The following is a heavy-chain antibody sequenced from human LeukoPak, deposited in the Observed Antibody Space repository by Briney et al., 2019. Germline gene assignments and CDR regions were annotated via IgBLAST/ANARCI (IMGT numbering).Heavy chain of an antibody. J-gene: IGHJ3*02. D-gene: IGHD3-22*01. V-gene: IGHV1-69*04. CDR2: IIPILGIV. CDR1: GGTFSSYA. Sequence: ASVKVSCKASGGTFSSYAISWVRQAPGQGLEWMGRIIPILGIVNYAQKFQGRVTITADKSTSTAYMELSSLRSEDTAVYYCANFPSHPYYYDSSGYYQDAFDIWGQGTMVTVSS. CDR3: ANFPSHPYYYDSSGYYQDAFDI.